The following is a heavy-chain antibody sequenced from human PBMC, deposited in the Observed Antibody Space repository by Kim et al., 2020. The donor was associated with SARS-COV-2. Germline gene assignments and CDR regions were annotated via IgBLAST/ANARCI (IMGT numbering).Heavy chain of an antibody. Sequence: SETLSLTCTVSGGSISSYYWSWIRQPPGKGLEWIGYIYYSGSTNYNPSLKSRVTISVDTSKNQFSLKLSSVTAAGTAVYYCARPTHYYDSSGYYYLDAFDIWGQGTMVTVSS. J-gene: IGHJ3*02. D-gene: IGHD3-22*01. CDR3: ARPTHYYDSSGYYYLDAFDI. V-gene: IGHV4-59*08. CDR1: GGSISSYY. CDR2: IYYSGST.